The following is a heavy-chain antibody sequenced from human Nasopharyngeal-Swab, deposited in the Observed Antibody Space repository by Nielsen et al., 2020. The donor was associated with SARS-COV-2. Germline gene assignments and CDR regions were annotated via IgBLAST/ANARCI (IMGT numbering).Heavy chain of an antibody. CDR2: IWYDGSNK. V-gene: IGHV3-33*01. Sequence: GGSLRLSCAASGFTFSSYGMHWVRQAQGKGLEWVAVIWYDGSNKYYADSVKGRFTISRDNSKNTLYLQMNSLRAEDTAVYYCARDEAVAQLSYYGMDVWGQGTTATVSS. CDR1: GFTFSSYG. J-gene: IGHJ6*02. D-gene: IGHD6-19*01. CDR3: ARDEAVAQLSYYGMDV.